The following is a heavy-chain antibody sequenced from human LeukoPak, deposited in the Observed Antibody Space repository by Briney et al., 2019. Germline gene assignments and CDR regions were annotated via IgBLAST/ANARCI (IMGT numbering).Heavy chain of an antibody. CDR2: ISSSSSYI. D-gene: IGHD6-13*01. CDR1: GFTFSSYS. Sequence: GGSLRLSCAASGFTFSSYSMNWVRQAPGQGLEWVSSISSSSSYIYYADSVKGRFTISRDNAKNSLYLQMTSLRAEDTAVYYCARGLVQLQLIYNWFDPWGQGTLVTVSS. CDR3: ARGLVQLQLIYNWFDP. J-gene: IGHJ5*02. V-gene: IGHV3-21*01.